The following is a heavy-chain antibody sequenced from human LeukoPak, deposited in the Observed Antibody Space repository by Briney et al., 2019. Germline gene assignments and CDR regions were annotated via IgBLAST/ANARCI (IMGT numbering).Heavy chain of an antibody. Sequence: GASVKVSCKASGYTFTSYGISWVRQAPGQGLEWMGWISAYNGNTNYAQKLQGRVTMTTDTSTSTAYMKLRSLRSDDTAVYYCATYYDYIWGSYRQPNTAFDYWGQGTLVTVSS. CDR3: ATYYDYIWGSYRQPNTAFDY. CDR1: GYTFTSYG. CDR2: ISAYNGNT. J-gene: IGHJ4*02. V-gene: IGHV1-18*01. D-gene: IGHD3-16*02.